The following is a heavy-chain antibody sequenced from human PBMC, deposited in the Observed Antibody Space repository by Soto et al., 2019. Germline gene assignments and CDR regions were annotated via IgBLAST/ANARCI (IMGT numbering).Heavy chain of an antibody. CDR3: ARDGGRGRDAFDI. CDR2: INPSGGST. Sequence: ASVKVSCKASGYTFTSYYMHWVRQAPGQGLEWMGIINPSGGSTSYAQKFQGRVTMTRDTSTSTVYMELSILRSEDTAVYYCARDGGRGRDAFDIWGQGTMVTVSS. V-gene: IGHV1-46*03. CDR1: GYTFTSYY. J-gene: IGHJ3*02. D-gene: IGHD3-16*01.